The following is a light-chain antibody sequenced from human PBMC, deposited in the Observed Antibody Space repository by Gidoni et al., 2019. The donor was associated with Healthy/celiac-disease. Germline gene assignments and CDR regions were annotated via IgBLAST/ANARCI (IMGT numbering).Light chain of an antibody. Sequence: DIQMTQSPSSLSASVGDRVTITCRASQSISSYLNWYQQKPGKAPKLLIHSASSLQSGVPSRFSGRGAVTDFTLTISSLQPEDFATYYCQHSYSTRALTFGGGTKVEIK. J-gene: IGKJ4*01. CDR1: QSISSY. CDR3: QHSYSTRALT. V-gene: IGKV1-39*01. CDR2: SAS.